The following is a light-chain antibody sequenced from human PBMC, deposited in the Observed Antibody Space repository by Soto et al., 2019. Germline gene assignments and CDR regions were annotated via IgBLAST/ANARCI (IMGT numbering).Light chain of an antibody. CDR2: AAS. CDR3: LQDYNCPLT. Sequence: AIQMTQSPSSLSASVGDRVTITCRASQGIRHYLGWYQQTPGKAPKLLLYAASSLHSGVPSRFSGSGSGTDFTLTISSMQPVDFATYYDLQDYNCPLTFGRGTKVESK. CDR1: QGIRHY. V-gene: IGKV1-6*01. J-gene: IGKJ4*01.